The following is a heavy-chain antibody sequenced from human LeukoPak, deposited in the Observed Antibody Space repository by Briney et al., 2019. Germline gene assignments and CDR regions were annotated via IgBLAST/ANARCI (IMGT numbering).Heavy chain of an antibody. CDR2: ISYDGSNK. D-gene: IGHD3-9*01. V-gene: IGHV3-30-3*01. Sequence: PGGSLRLSCAASGVTFSTYAMRWVRQAPGKGLEWVAVISYDGSNKYYTDSVKGRFTISRDNSKNTLYLQINSLRAEDTAVYYCARDWSGGETYYDILTGYCDYWGQGTQVTVSS. CDR1: GVTFSTYA. J-gene: IGHJ4*02. CDR3: ARDWSGGETYYDILTGYCDY.